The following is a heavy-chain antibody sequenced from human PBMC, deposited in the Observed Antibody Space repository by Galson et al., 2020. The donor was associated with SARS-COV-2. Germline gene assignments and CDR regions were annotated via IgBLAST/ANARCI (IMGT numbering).Heavy chain of an antibody. CDR3: ATAVPIVGATSEDMGVYFYYCMDV. Sequence: ASVKVSCKVSGYTLTELSMHWVRQAPGKGLEWMGGFDPEDGETIYAQKFQGRVTMTEDTSTDTAYMELSSLRSEDTAVDYCATAVPIVGATSEDMGVYFYYCMDVWGQGTTVPVSS. D-gene: IGHD1-26*01. J-gene: IGHJ6*02. V-gene: IGHV1-24*01. CDR2: FDPEDGET. CDR1: GYTLTELS.